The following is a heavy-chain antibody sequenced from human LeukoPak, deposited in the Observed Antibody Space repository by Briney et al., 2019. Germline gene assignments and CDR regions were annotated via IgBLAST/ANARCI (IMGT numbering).Heavy chain of an antibody. D-gene: IGHD5-18*01. J-gene: IGHJ4*02. CDR1: GGTFSTFG. Sequence: SVKVSCKASGGTFSTFGISWVRQAPGQGLEWMGGIIPMSGTVNNAQKFQGRVTITADKSTGTAYMELSSLRSDDTAVYYCARETGYAYGRAPLDYWGQGTLVTVSS. CDR3: ARETGYAYGRAPLDY. CDR2: IIPMSGTV. V-gene: IGHV1-69*06.